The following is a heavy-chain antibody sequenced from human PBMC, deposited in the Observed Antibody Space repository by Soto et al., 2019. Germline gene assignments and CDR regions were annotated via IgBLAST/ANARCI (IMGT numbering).Heavy chain of an antibody. CDR3: AGYCSSSICPEDHYFAFEV. J-gene: IGHJ6*02. CDR1: GGSIYTYY. Sequence: LETRSHTCNGSGGSIYTYYWNWIRQFPGKGLGWIGYISEGGSTNYNPSLKSRVTISVXXXXTXVXLXLXXXTAPXTARYVIAGYCSSSICPEDHYFAFEVWGQGATVT. D-gene: IGHD2-2*01. CDR2: ISEGGST. V-gene: IGHV4-59*01.